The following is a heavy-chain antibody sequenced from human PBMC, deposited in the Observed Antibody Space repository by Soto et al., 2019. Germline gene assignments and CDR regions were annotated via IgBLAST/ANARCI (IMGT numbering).Heavy chain of an antibody. CDR1: GYTFTSYG. D-gene: IGHD4-17*01. V-gene: IGHV1-18*01. Sequence: ASVKVSCKASGYTFTSYGISWVRQAPGQGLEWMGWISAYNGNTNYAQKHQGRVTMTTDTSTSTAYMELRSLRSDDTAVYYCARGSTVVSPDYFDYWGQGTLVTVSS. CDR3: ARGSTVVSPDYFDY. J-gene: IGHJ4*02. CDR2: ISAYNGNT.